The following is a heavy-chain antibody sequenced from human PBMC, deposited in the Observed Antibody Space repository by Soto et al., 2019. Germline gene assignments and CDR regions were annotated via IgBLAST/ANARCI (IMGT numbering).Heavy chain of an antibody. D-gene: IGHD3-10*01. J-gene: IGHJ4*02. CDR2: IKTDGSEK. CDR3: ATSMGRGGNDY. CDR1: GFTFSDNW. V-gene: IGHV3-7*05. Sequence: EVQLVESGGGLVQPGGSLRLSCAASGFTFSDNWMSWVRQAPGKGLECVANIKTDGSEKYYVDPVKGRFTISRDNAKNPLYLQMNSLRAEDTAVYYCATSMGRGGNDYWGQGTRVAVSS.